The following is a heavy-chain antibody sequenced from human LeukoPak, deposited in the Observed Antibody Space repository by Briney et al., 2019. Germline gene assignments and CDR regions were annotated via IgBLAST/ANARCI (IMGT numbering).Heavy chain of an antibody. CDR3: GRGRSGLAAAGTYDY. CDR1: GYTFTSSD. V-gene: IGHV1-8*01. Sequence: ASVKVSCTASGYTFTSSDINWVRQAAGQGLGWMGWINPNSGRTGNAQKFQGRVTMTANNSINTAYMDLSSLRFDDTAVYYCGRGRSGLAAAGTYDYWGQGTLITVSS. D-gene: IGHD6-13*01. J-gene: IGHJ4*02. CDR2: INPNSGRT.